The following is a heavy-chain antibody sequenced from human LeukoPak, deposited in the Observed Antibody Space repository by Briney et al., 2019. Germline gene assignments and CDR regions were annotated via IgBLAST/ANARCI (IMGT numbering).Heavy chain of an antibody. D-gene: IGHD6-6*01. Sequence: GASVKVSCKASGGTFSSYAISWVRQAPGQGLEWMGGIIPIFGTANYAQKFQGRVTITADKSTSTAYMELSSLRSEDTAVYYCASRAAEYSSSSGKWWFDPWGQGTLVTVSS. CDR2: IIPIFGTA. J-gene: IGHJ5*02. CDR1: GGTFSSYA. V-gene: IGHV1-69*06. CDR3: ASRAAEYSSSSGKWWFDP.